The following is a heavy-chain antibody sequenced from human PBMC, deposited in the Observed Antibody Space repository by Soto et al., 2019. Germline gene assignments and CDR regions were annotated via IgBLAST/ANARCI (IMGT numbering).Heavy chain of an antibody. V-gene: IGHV3-9*01. CDR3: AKDSSQDDYGDSPFDY. CDR1: GFTFDDYA. D-gene: IGHD4-17*01. CDR2: ISWYSGSI. J-gene: IGHJ4*02. Sequence: EVQLVESGGGLVQPGRSLRLSCAASGFTFDDYAMHWVRQAPGKGLEWVTGISWYSGSIGYADSVKGRFTISRDNAKNYLYLQMNSLRAEDTALYYCAKDSSQDDYGDSPFDYWGQGTLVTVSS.